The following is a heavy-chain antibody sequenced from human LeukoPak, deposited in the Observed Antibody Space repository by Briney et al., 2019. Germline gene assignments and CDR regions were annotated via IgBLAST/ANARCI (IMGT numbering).Heavy chain of an antibody. CDR1: GFMFHDYA. V-gene: IGHV3-43*02. CDR2: ISGDGGST. J-gene: IGHJ4*02. D-gene: IGHD6-19*01. CDR3: ARESESSGWYDY. Sequence: GGSLGLSCAGPGFMFHDYAIHWVRQAPGKGLEWVSLISGDGGSTFYADSVMGRFTISRDNSKNSLYLQMNSLRSDDTALYYCARESESSGWYDYWGQGTLVTVSS.